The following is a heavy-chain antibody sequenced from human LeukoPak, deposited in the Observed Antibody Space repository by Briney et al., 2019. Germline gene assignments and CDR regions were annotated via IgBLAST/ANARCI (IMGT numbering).Heavy chain of an antibody. Sequence: GGSLRLSCAASGFTVSSNYMSWVRQAPGKGLEWVSAISGSGGSTYYADSVKGRFTISRDNSKNTLYLQMNSLRAEDTAVYYCAKVITIDYYDSSGYLDYWGQGTLVTVSS. D-gene: IGHD3-22*01. J-gene: IGHJ4*02. V-gene: IGHV3-23*01. CDR3: AKVITIDYYDSSGYLDY. CDR2: ISGSGGST. CDR1: GFTVSSNY.